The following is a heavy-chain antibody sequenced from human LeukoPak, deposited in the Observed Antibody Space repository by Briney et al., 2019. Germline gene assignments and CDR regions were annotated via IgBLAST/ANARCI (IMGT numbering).Heavy chain of an antibody. Sequence: GGSLGLSCAASGFTFSSYWMSWVRQAPGKGLEWVANIKQDGSEKYYVDSVKGRFTISRDNAKNSLYLQMNSLRAEDTAVYYCARVVPNWGHEGNWYFDLWGRGTLVTVSS. V-gene: IGHV3-7*01. D-gene: IGHD7-27*01. J-gene: IGHJ2*01. CDR3: ARVVPNWGHEGNWYFDL. CDR1: GFTFSSYW. CDR2: IKQDGSEK.